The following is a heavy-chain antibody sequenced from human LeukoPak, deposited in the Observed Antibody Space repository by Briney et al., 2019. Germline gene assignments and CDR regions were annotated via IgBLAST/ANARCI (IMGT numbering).Heavy chain of an antibody. CDR1: GFTFSSYS. D-gene: IGHD2-2*01. CDR2: ISSSSSTI. J-gene: IGHJ4*02. Sequence: PGGSLRLSCAASGFTFSSYSMNWVRQAPGKGLEWVSYISSSSSTIYYADSVKGRFTISRDNAKNSLYLQMNSLRAEDTAVYYRARDLVPAAPYYFDYWGQGTLVTVSS. V-gene: IGHV3-48*01. CDR3: ARDLVPAAPYYFDY.